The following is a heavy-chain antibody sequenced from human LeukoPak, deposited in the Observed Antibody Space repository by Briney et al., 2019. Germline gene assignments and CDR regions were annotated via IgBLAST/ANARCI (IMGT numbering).Heavy chain of an antibody. Sequence: PSETLSLTCAVSGYSISSGYYWGWIRQPPGKGLEWIGNIYHSGSTYKNPSLKSRVTMSVDTSKNQFSLKLSSVTAADTAVYYCARGSSSYAFDIWGQGTMVTVSS. V-gene: IGHV4-38-2*01. CDR1: GYSISSGYY. CDR3: ARGSSSYAFDI. CDR2: IYHSGST. D-gene: IGHD6-6*01. J-gene: IGHJ3*02.